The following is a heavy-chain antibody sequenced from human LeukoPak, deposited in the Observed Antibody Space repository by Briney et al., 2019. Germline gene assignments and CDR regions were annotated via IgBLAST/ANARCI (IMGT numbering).Heavy chain of an antibody. CDR2: IYSGGST. CDR1: GFTVSSNY. V-gene: IGHV3-66*01. J-gene: IGHJ4*02. D-gene: IGHD6-13*01. CDR3: AREGQQLDFGY. Sequence: TGGSLRLSCAASGFTVSSNYMSWVRQAPGKGLEWVSVIYSGGSTYYADSVKGRFTISRDNSKNTLYLQMNSPRAEDTAVYYCAREGQQLDFGYWGQGTLVTVSS.